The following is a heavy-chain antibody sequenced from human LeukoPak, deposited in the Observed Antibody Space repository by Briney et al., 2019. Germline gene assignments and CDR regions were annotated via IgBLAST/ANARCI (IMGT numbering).Heavy chain of an antibody. D-gene: IGHD1-26*01. V-gene: IGHV1-2*02. CDR1: GYTFTGYY. J-gene: IGHJ4*02. Sequence: GASVKVSCKASGYTFTGYYMHWVRQAPGQGLEWMGWINPNSGGTNYAKKFQGRVTMTRDTSISTAYMELSRLRSDDTAVYYCARDLGIVGAPPLGDYWGRGTLVTVSS. CDR2: INPNSGGT. CDR3: ARDLGIVGAPPLGDY.